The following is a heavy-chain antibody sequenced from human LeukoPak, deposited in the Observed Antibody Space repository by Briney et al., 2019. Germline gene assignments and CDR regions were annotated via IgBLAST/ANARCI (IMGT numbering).Heavy chain of an antibody. V-gene: IGHV3-33*06. J-gene: IGHJ4*02. CDR2: IWYDGSNK. CDR3: AKDVCSSCRDLFDY. Sequence: GGPLRLSCAASGFTFSSYGMHWVRQAPGKGLEWVAVIWYDGSNKYYADSVKGRFTISRDNSKNTLYLQMNSLRAEDTAVYYCAKDVCSSCRDLFDYWGQGTLVTVSS. D-gene: IGHD6-13*01. CDR1: GFTFSSYG.